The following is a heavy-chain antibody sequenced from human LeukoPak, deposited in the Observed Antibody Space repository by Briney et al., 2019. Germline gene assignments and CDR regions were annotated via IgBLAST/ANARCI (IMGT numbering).Heavy chain of an antibody. CDR1: GFTFSSYA. D-gene: IGHD1-7*01. J-gene: IGHJ4*02. Sequence: GGSLRLSCAASGFTFSSYAMSWVRQAPGKGLEWVSAISGSGGSTYYADSVKGRFTISRDISRNTLYLQMTSLRAEDTAVYFCATVRQGTTRDFEYWGQGTLVTVSS. CDR2: ISGSGGST. V-gene: IGHV3-23*01. CDR3: ATVRQGTTRDFEY.